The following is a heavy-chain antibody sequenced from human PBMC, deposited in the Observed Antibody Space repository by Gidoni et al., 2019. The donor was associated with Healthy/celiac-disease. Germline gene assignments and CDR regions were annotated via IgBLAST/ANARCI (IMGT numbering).Heavy chain of an antibody. V-gene: IGHV1-69*04. D-gene: IGHD3-22*01. CDR3: ARGVETMIVTLDL. J-gene: IGHJ2*01. CDR2: IIPLLGIA. CDR1: GGTFSSYA. Sequence: QVQLVQSGAEVKKPGSSVKVSCKASGGTFSSYAISWVRQAPGQGLEWMGRIIPLLGIANYAQKFQGRVTITADKSTSTAYMELSSLRSEDTAVYYCARGVETMIVTLDLWGRGTLVTVSS.